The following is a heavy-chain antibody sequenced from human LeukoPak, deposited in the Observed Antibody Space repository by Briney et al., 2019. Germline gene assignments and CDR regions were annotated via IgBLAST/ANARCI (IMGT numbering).Heavy chain of an antibody. J-gene: IGHJ4*02. Sequence: GRSLTLSWLASEFTLGSYSIHWVSQAAGKGLEHVSTISSQGGSTYYADSVKGRFTISRDNSKNTLYLQMNSLRAEDTALYYCVKGGVATTRDFDYWGQGTLVTVSS. V-gene: IGHV3-64D*09. D-gene: IGHD5-12*01. CDR2: ISSQGGST. CDR1: EFTLGSYS. CDR3: VKGGVATTRDFDY.